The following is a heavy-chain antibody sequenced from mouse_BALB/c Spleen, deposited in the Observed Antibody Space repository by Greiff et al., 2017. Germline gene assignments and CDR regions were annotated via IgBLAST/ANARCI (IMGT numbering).Heavy chain of an antibody. CDR3: ARGLTTVVDYYAMDD. J-gene: IGHJ4*01. V-gene: IGHV5-6-5*01. Sequence: DVMLVESGGGLVKPGGSLKLSCAASGFTFSSYAMSWVRQTPEKRLEWVASISSGGSTYYPDSVKGRFTISRDNARNILYLQMSSLRSEDTAMYYCARGLTTVVDYYAMDDWGQGTSVTVSA. CDR1: GFTFSSYA. CDR2: ISSGGST. D-gene: IGHD1-1*01.